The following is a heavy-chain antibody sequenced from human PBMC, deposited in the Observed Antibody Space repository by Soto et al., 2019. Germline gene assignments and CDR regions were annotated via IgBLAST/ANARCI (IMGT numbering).Heavy chain of an antibody. D-gene: IGHD4-17*01. J-gene: IGHJ4*02. CDR2: ISGSGGST. V-gene: IGHV3-23*01. Sequence: EVQLLESGGGLVQPGGSLRLSCAASGFTFSSYAMSWVRQAPGKGLEWVSAISGSGGSTYYADSVKGRFTISRDNSKNTLYLQMNSLRAEGTAVYYCAKWMRLGVTTPYFDYWGQGTLVTVSS. CDR1: GFTFSSYA. CDR3: AKWMRLGVTTPYFDY.